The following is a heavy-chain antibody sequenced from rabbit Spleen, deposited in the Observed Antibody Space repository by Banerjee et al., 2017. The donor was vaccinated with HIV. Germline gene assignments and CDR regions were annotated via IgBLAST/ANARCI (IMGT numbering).Heavy chain of an antibody. J-gene: IGHJ4*01. CDR1: GLDFSSSYW. CDR2: IDAGSSGST. CDR3: ARDAAGREDFNL. V-gene: IGHV1S40*01. Sequence: QSLEESGGDLVKPGASLTLTCTASGLDFSSSYWICWVRQAPGKGLEWIACIDAGSSGSTNYASWAKGRFTVSKTSSTTVTLQMTSLTAADTATYFCARDAAGREDFNLWGQGTLVTVS. D-gene: IGHD4-2*01.